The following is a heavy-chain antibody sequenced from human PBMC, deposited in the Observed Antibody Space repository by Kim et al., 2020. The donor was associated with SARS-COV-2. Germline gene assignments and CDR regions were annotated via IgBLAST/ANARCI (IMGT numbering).Heavy chain of an antibody. CDR2: ISYDGSNK. J-gene: IGHJ6*02. CDR3: ARDPTYYDILTGYSVLPQTYYYYYGMDV. V-gene: IGHV3-33*05. Sequence: GGSLRLSCAASGFTFSSYGMHWVRQAPGKGLEWVAVISYDGSNKYYADSVKGRFTISRDNSKNTLYLQMNSLGAEDTAVYYCARDPTYYDILTGYSVLPQTYYYYYGMDVWGQGTTVTVSS. CDR1: GFTFSSYG. D-gene: IGHD3-9*01.